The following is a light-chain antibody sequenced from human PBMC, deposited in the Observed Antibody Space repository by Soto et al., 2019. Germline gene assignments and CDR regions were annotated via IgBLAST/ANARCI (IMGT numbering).Light chain of an antibody. J-gene: IGKJ1*01. V-gene: IGKV3-20*01. CDR1: QSVSSNY. CDR3: QQYGRSPKT. CDR2: GAS. Sequence: EIVLTQSPGTLSLSPGERATLSCRASQSVSSNYLAWYQQKPGQAPRLLIYGASSRATGIPDGFSGSGSGTDFTLTVSRLEPEDFAVYYCQQYGRSPKTFGQGTKVEIK.